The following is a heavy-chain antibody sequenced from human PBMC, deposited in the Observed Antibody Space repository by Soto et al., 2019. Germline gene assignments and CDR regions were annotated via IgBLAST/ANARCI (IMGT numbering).Heavy chain of an antibody. D-gene: IGHD5-18*01. CDR3: ARREYSYGHFDY. J-gene: IGHJ4*02. Sequence: TLSLTCTVSGGSISSSSYYWGWIRQPPGKGLEWIGSIYYSGSTYYNPSLKSRVTISVDTSKNQFSLKLSSVTAADTAVYYCARREYSYGHFDYWGQGTLVTVSS. V-gene: IGHV4-39*01. CDR2: IYYSGST. CDR1: GGSISSSSYY.